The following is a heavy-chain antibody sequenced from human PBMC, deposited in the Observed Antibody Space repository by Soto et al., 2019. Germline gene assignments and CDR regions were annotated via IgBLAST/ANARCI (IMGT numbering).Heavy chain of an antibody. CDR1: GFTFSGYA. V-gene: IGHV3-23*01. Sequence: GGSLRLSCAASGFTFSGYAMSWVRQAPGKGLEWVSAISGSGGRTYHADSVKGRFTISRDNSKNTLYLQMNSLRAEDTAVYYCAKDTDKLTVVTPFDYWGQGTLVTVSS. J-gene: IGHJ4*02. CDR2: ISGSGGRT. D-gene: IGHD2-15*01. CDR3: AKDTDKLTVVTPFDY.